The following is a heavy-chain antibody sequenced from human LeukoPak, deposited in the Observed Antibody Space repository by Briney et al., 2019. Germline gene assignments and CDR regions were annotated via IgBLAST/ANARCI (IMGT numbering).Heavy chain of an antibody. CDR3: ARESFAARWD. V-gene: IGHV3-7*01. CDR2: IKQDGSEK. Sequence: GGSLRLSCAASGFTVSSNYMSWVRQAPGKGLEWVANIKQDGSEKDYVDSVKGRFTISRDNAKNSLYLQMNSLTAEDTAVYYCARESFAARWDWGQGTLVTVSS. J-gene: IGHJ4*02. D-gene: IGHD6-6*01. CDR1: GFTVSSNY.